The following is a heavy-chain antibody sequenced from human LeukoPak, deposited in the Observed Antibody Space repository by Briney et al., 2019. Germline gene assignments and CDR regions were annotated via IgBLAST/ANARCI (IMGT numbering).Heavy chain of an antibody. D-gene: IGHD2-2*01. CDR2: INWNGGST. CDR3: ARNFQERYCSSTSCLNWFDP. CDR1: GFTFDDYG. Sequence: GGSLRLSCAASGFTFDDYGMSWVRQAPGKGLEWVSGINWNGGSTGYADSVKGRFTISRDNAKNSLYLQMNSLRAEDTAVYYCARNFQERYCSSTSCLNWFDPWGQGTLVTVSS. J-gene: IGHJ5*02. V-gene: IGHV3-20*04.